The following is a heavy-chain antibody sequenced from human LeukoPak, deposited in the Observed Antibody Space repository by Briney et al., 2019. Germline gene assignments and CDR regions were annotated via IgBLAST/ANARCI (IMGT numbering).Heavy chain of an antibody. V-gene: IGHV4-39*01. CDR3: ARLRATLTVVVALFDS. D-gene: IGHD3-22*01. CDR1: GGSISSGPYY. CDR2: MYYSGDT. Sequence: PSETLSLTCAVSGGSISSGPYYWGWIRQPRGKGLEWIGSMYYSGDTYYKPSLQSRVTISGDPSKNQFSLKLSSVTAADTAVYYCARLRATLTVVVALFDSWGQGTLVTVSS. J-gene: IGHJ4*02.